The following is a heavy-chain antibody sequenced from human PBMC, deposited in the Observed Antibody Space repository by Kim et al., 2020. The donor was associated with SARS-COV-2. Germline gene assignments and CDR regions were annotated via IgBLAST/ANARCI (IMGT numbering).Heavy chain of an antibody. D-gene: IGHD6-13*01. Sequence: SETLSLTCTVSGDSISISGYYWGWIRQPPGKGLEWIGSIFYSGTTYYNPSLKSRVTISVETSKNHFSLKLTSVTATDAAVYYCARAASSWYRFDYWGQGALVTVSS. J-gene: IGHJ4*02. CDR1: GDSISISGYY. CDR3: ARAASSWYRFDY. V-gene: IGHV4-39*02. CDR2: IFYSGTT.